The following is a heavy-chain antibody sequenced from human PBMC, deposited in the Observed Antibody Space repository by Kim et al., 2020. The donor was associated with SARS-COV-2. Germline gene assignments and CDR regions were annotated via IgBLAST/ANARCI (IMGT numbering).Heavy chain of an antibody. D-gene: IGHD3-10*01. CDR1: GFTFSSCA. J-gene: IGHJ6*02. CDR2: ISYDGSNK. V-gene: IGHV3-30*04. CDR3: SRDPRSRLRGLTYSYYGMDA. Sequence: GGSLRLSCAASGFTFSSCAIHWVRQAPGKGLEWVAVISYDGSNKNYADSVKGRFTISRDNSKNTLYLQMNSLRAEDTALYYCSRDPRSRLRGLTYSYYGMDAWGQGTTVTVSS.